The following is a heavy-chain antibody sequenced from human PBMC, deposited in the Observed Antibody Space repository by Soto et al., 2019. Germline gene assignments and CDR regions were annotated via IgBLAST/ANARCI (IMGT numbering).Heavy chain of an antibody. Sequence: PSETLASTFTVSGDSVSSVGFHWAWLRRPPGKVLEWIGYIYNGGSTYYRPSLESRMHMSLDSNRNHYSLRLTSVTAADTAVYFCERAPVGLYTISYVDYWGQGKRVKVSS. CDR2: IYNGGST. CDR3: ERAPVGLYTISYVDY. V-gene: IGHV4-30-4*01. D-gene: IGHD2-8*01. CDR1: GDSVSSVGFH. J-gene: IGHJ4*02.